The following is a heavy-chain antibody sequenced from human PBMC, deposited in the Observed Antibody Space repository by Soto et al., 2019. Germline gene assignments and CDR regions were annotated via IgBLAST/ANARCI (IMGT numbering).Heavy chain of an antibody. CDR1: GGSFSGYY. Sequence: SETLSLTCAVYGGSFSGYYLSWIRQPPGKGLEWIGEINHSGSTTYNPSLKSRVTVSVDTSKNQFSLKLSSVTAADTAVYYCARSGSYRYFDYWGQGTLVTV. CDR2: INHSGST. J-gene: IGHJ4*02. D-gene: IGHD3-16*02. CDR3: ARSGSYRYFDY. V-gene: IGHV4-34*01.